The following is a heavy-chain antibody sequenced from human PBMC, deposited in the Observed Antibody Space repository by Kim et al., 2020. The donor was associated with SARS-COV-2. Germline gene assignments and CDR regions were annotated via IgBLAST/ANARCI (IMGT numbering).Heavy chain of an antibody. V-gene: IGHV4-39*01. Sequence: SRVTISVDTSKNQFSLKLSSVTAADTAVYYCARPGLHLGELSLKTDAFDIWGQGTMVTVSS. CDR3: ARPGLHLGELSLKTDAFDI. D-gene: IGHD3-16*02. J-gene: IGHJ3*02.